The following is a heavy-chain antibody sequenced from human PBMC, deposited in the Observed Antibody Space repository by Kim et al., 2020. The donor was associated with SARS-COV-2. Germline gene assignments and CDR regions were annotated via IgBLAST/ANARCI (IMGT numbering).Heavy chain of an antibody. Sequence: SETLSLTCTVSGGSISSSSYYWGWIRQPPGKGLEWIGSIYYSGSTYYNPSLKSRVTISVDTSKNQFSLKLSSVTAADTAVYYCASRRIAAAGYWFDPWGQGTLVTVSS. CDR2: IYYSGST. J-gene: IGHJ5*02. CDR1: GGSISSSSYY. CDR3: ASRRIAAAGYWFDP. D-gene: IGHD6-13*01. V-gene: IGHV4-39*01.